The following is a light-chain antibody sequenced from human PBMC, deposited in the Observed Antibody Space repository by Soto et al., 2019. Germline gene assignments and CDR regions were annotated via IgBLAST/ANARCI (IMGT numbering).Light chain of an antibody. Sequence: DIQLTQSPSFLSASVGDRVTITCRASQGISSYLAWYQQKPGKAPKLLIYAASTLQSGVPSRFSGSGSGTEFTLTSSSLQPEDFATYYCQQLEAFGPGTKVDIK. V-gene: IGKV1-9*01. CDR2: AAS. CDR1: QGISSY. J-gene: IGKJ3*01. CDR3: QQLEA.